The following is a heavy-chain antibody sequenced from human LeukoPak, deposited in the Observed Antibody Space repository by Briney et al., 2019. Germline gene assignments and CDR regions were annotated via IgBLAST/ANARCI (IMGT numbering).Heavy chain of an antibody. CDR3: AKGSGYDILTGYYPHYHYYGMDV. CDR1: GLTFSSYA. CDR2: ISGSGGST. Sequence: PGGSLRLSCAASGLTFSSYAMSWVRQAPGKGLEWVSTISGSGGSTYYADSVKGRFTISRDISKNTLYLRMNSLRGEDTAVFYCAKGSGYDILTGYYPHYHYYGMDVWGQGTTVTVSS. D-gene: IGHD3-9*01. V-gene: IGHV3-23*01. J-gene: IGHJ6*02.